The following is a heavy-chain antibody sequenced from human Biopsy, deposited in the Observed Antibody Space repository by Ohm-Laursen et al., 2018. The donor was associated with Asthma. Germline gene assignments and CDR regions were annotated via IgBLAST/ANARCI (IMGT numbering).Heavy chain of an antibody. Sequence: SDTLSLTCTVSPGSISDYYWNWIRQFPGKGLEWIGYVHSTGSTRFNPSLKSRLTISVDTSVDQVSLKLTSVTAADTAVYYCARATSTWSQSGPHYFDHWGQGTLVTVSP. CDR1: PGSISDYY. J-gene: IGHJ4*02. D-gene: IGHD6-13*01. CDR2: VHSTGST. V-gene: IGHV4-59*07. CDR3: ARATSTWSQSGPHYFDH.